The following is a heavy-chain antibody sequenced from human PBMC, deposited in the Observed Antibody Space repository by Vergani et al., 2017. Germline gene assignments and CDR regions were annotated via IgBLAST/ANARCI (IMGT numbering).Heavy chain of an antibody. J-gene: IGHJ4*02. Sequence: QVQLVESGGGVVQPGRSLRLSCAASGFTFSSYGMHWVRQAPGKGLEWVAVIWYDGSNKYYADSVKGRFTISRDNSKNTLYLQMNSLRAEDTAVYYCARLLRLAVAPSAGLDYWGQGTLVTVSS. CDR3: ARLLRLAVAPSAGLDY. CDR1: GFTFSSYG. V-gene: IGHV3-33*01. CDR2: IWYDGSNK. D-gene: IGHD6-19*01.